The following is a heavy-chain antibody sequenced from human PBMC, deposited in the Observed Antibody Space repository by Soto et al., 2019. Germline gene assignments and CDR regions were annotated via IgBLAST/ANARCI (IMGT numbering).Heavy chain of an antibody. CDR3: AKKFHYGSGTYLYYFDY. Sequence: PGESLKISCAASGFTFTNYAMSWVRRAPAKGLEWVSTISAGDGSTYYADSMKGRFTISRDNSKNTLYLQMNSLRAEDTAVYYCAKKFHYGSGTYLYYFDYWGQGTLVTSPQ. D-gene: IGHD3-10*01. V-gene: IGHV3-23*01. CDR1: GFTFTNYA. CDR2: ISAGDGST. J-gene: IGHJ4*02.